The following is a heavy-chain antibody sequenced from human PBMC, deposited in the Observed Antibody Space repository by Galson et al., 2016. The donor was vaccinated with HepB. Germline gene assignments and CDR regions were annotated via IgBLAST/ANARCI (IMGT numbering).Heavy chain of an antibody. CDR3: ASGGVVAVTVIDPFEN. CDR2: MYYSGTT. V-gene: IGHV4-39*07. D-gene: IGHD2-21*02. CDR1: GGSTSSSSHF. Sequence: ETLSLTCTVSGGSTSSSSHFWGWIRQSSGKGLEWIGNMYYSGTTYYNPSLKSRVTISEDTSKRQFSLKLRSVTAADTAVYFCASGGVVAVTVIDPFENWGRGTLVTVSS. J-gene: IGHJ4*02.